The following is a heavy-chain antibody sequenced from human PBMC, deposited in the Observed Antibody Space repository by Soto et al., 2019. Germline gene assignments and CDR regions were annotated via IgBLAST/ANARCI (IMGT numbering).Heavy chain of an antibody. V-gene: IGHV1-69*13. D-gene: IGHD3-3*01. J-gene: IGHJ4*02. CDR3: ASWDLAAVTTYYEYYFDY. Sequence: GASVKVSCKASGGTFSSYAISWVRQAPGQGLEWMGGIIPIFGTANYAQKFQGRVTITADESTSTAYMELSSLRSEDTAVYYCASWDLAAVTTYYEYYFDYWGQGTLVTVSS. CDR1: GGTFSSYA. CDR2: IIPIFGTA.